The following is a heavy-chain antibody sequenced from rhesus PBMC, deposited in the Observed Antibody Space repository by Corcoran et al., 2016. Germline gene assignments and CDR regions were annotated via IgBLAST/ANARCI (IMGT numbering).Heavy chain of an antibody. D-gene: IGHD4-23*01. CDR3: AREGVYTVTMFDY. J-gene: IGHJ4*01. CDR1: GYTFTDYH. Sequence: QVQLVQSGAEVKKPGSSVKVSCKASGYTFTDYHMHWVRQAPRQGLELMGWINPYKGNTKYARKFQGRVTMTRDTSTGTAYMELSSLRSEVTAMYYCAREGVYTVTMFDYWGQGVLVTVSS. CDR2: INPYKGNT. V-gene: IGHV1S2*01.